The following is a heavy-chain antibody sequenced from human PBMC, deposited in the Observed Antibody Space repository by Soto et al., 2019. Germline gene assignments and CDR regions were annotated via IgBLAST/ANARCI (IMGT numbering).Heavy chain of an antibody. V-gene: IGHV3-7*01. CDR1: GLAFSTSW. D-gene: IGHD3-16*01. CDR3: ARDPYFGAIDY. Sequence: EVQLVESGGGLVQPGGSLRLSCGASGLAFSTSWMAWVRQAPGKGPEWVAALNPDGSVKSYVDAVRGRVTISRDNAKNSVDLQMNSLRVEDTAIYYCARDPYFGAIDYWGRGTLVTVSP. CDR2: LNPDGSVK. J-gene: IGHJ4*02.